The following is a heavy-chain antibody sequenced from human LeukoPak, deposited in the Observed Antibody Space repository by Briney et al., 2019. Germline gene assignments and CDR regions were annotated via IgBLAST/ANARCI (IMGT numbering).Heavy chain of an antibody. CDR3: AKAKPEYDILTGYYHYGMDV. D-gene: IGHD3-9*01. Sequence: PSETLSLTCTVSGGSISSGGYYWSWLRQHPGKGLEWIGYIYYSGSTYYNPSLKSRVTISVDTSKNQFSLKLSSVTAADTAVYYFAKAKPEYDILTGYYHYGMDVWGQGTTVTVSS. V-gene: IGHV4-31*03. CDR2: IYYSGST. J-gene: IGHJ6*02. CDR1: GGSISSGGYY.